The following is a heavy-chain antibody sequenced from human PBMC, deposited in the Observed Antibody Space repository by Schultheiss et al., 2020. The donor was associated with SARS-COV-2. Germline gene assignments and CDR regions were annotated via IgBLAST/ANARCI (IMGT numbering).Heavy chain of an antibody. CDR2: ISGSGGST. J-gene: IGHJ3*02. CDR1: GGSISSSSYY. CDR3: AIIGYCSSTSCFDAFDI. Sequence: ETLSLTCTVSGGSISSSSYYWGWIRQPPGKGLEWVSAISGSGGSTYYADSVKGRFTISRDNSKNTLYLQMNSLRAEDTAVYYCAIIGYCSSTSCFDAFDIWGQGTMVTVSS. D-gene: IGHD2-2*01. V-gene: IGHV3-23*01.